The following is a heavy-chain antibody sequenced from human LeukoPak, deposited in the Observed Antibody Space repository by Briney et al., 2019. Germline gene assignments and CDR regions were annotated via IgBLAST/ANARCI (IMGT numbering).Heavy chain of an antibody. CDR1: GYTFTSYD. CDR2: MNPNSGNT. Sequence: ASVKVSRKASGYTFTSYDINWVRQATGQGLEWMGWMNPNSGNTGYAQKFQGRVTMTRNTSISTAYMELSSLRSEDTAVYYCARGIRSSPHITMVRGVYYFDYWGQGTLVTVSS. J-gene: IGHJ4*02. CDR3: ARGIRSSPHITMVRGVYYFDY. V-gene: IGHV1-8*01. D-gene: IGHD3-10*01.